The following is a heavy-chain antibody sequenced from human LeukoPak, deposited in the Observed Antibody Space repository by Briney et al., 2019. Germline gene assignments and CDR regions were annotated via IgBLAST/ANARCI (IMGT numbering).Heavy chain of an antibody. CDR2: ISSSSSTI. J-gene: IGHJ4*02. D-gene: IGHD3-22*01. CDR1: GFTFSSYA. V-gene: IGHV3-48*02. Sequence: RSGGSLRLSCAASGFTFSSYATSWVRQAPGKGLEWVSYISSSSSTIYYADSVKGRFTISRDNAKNSLYLQMNSLRDEDTAVYYCARGTIVVEGYFDYWGQGTLVTVSS. CDR3: ARGTIVVEGYFDY.